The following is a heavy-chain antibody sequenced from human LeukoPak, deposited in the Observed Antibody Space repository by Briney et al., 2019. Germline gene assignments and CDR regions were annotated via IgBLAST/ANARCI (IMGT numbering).Heavy chain of an antibody. V-gene: IGHV4-31*03. Sequence: PSETLSLTCTVSGGSISSGGYYWSWLRQHPGKGLEWIGYIYYSGSTYYNPSLKSRVTISVDTSKNQFSLKLSSVTAADTAVYYCAREGALGTGDYSYGMDVWAQGTTVTVSS. CDR1: GGSISSGGYY. D-gene: IGHD1-26*01. CDR2: IYYSGST. J-gene: IGHJ6*02. CDR3: AREGALGTGDYSYGMDV.